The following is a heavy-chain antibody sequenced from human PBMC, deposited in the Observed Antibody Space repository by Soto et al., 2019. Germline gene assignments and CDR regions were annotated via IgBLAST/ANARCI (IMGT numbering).Heavy chain of an antibody. J-gene: IGHJ4*02. D-gene: IGHD2-2*01. CDR2: INSDGSST. V-gene: IGHV3-74*01. Sequence: GGSLRLSCAASGFTFSSYWMHWVRQALGKGLVWVSRINSDGSSTSYAGSVKGRFTISRDNAKNTLYLQMNSLRAEDTAVYYCAKLVPAADYIDYWGQGTLVTVSS. CDR3: AKLVPAADYIDY. CDR1: GFTFSSYW.